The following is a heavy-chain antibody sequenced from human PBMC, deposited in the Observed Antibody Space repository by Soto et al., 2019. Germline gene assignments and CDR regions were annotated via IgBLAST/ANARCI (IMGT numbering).Heavy chain of an antibody. D-gene: IGHD1-26*01. CDR2: IYTSGST. V-gene: IGHV4-4*07. CDR1: GGSISSYC. J-gene: IGHJ4*02. Sequence: SETLSLTCTVSGGSISSYCWSWIRQPAGKGLEWIGRIYTSGSTNYNPSLKSRVTMSVDTSKNQFSLKLSSVTAADTAVYYCVSTKRYSGSSNYFDYWGQGTLVTVSS. CDR3: VSTKRYSGSSNYFDY.